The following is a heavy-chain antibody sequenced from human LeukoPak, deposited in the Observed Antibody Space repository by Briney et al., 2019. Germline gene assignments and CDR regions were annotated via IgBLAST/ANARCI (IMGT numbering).Heavy chain of an antibody. CDR1: GFTFSDYY. CDR2: ISSSGSTI. D-gene: IGHD1-26*01. CDR3: ARAQLSGSYSKDY. V-gene: IGHV3-11*01. J-gene: IGHJ4*02. Sequence: GGSLRLSCAASGFTFSDYYMSWIRQAPGKGLEWVSYISSSGSTIYYADSVKGRFTISRGNAKNSPYLQMNSLRAEDTAVYYCARAQLSGSYSKDYWGQGTLVTVSS.